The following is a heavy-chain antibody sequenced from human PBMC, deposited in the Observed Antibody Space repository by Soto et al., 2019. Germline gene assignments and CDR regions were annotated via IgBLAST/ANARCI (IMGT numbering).Heavy chain of an antibody. Sequence: GGSLRLSCAASGFTVSSNYMSWVRQAPGKGLEWVSVIYSGGSTYYADSVKGRFTISRDNSKNSVYLEMTGLRAEDTAVYYRARDAWEPGPDNDYWGLGT. CDR3: ARDAWEPGPDNDY. V-gene: IGHV3-66*01. D-gene: IGHD1-26*01. CDR2: IYSGGST. CDR1: GFTVSSNY. J-gene: IGHJ4*02.